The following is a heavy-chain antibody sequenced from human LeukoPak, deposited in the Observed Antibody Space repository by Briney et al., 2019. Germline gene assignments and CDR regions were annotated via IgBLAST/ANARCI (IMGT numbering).Heavy chain of an antibody. CDR3: ARDVPYYGMDV. J-gene: IGHJ6*02. Sequence: GGSLRLSYAASGFTFSSYAIHWVRQAPGRGLDWVAIISYDGSSEYYADSVKGRLTISRDNSKNTLYLQMNSLRAEDTAVYYCARDVPYYGMDVWGQGTTVTVSS. CDR2: ISYDGSSE. CDR1: GFTFSSYA. V-gene: IGHV3-30-3*01.